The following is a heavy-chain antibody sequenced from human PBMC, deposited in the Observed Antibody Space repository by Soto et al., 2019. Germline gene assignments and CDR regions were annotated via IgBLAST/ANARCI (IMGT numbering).Heavy chain of an antibody. CDR1: GYIFTNY. V-gene: IGHV4-59*01. CDR3: ARVKAPSKWELLLVIDY. D-gene: IGHD1-26*01. CDR2: IYYSGST. J-gene: IGHJ4*02. Sequence: ESLKISCKGSGYIFTNYWIGWVRQMPGKGLEWIGYIYYSGSTNYNPSLKSRVTISVDTSKNQFSLKLSSVTAADTAVYYCARVKAPSKWELLLVIDYWGQGTLVTVSS.